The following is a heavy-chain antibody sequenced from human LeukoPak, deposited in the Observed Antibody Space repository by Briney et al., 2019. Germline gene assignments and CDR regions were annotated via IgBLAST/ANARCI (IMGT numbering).Heavy chain of an antibody. Sequence: GGSLRLSCAASGFTVSSNYMSWVRQAPGKGLQWVSVIYSGGSTYYADSVKGRFTISRDNSKNTLYLQMNSLRAEDTAVYYCAGGLYDSSGYYQGYFDYWGQGTLVTVSS. CDR3: AGGLYDSSGYYQGYFDY. CDR1: GFTVSSNY. CDR2: IYSGGST. D-gene: IGHD3-22*01. V-gene: IGHV3-53*01. J-gene: IGHJ4*02.